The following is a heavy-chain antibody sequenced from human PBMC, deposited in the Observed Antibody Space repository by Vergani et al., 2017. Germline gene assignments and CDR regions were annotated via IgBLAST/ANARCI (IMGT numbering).Heavy chain of an antibody. CDR2: INPSGGST. CDR3: AGEGGGGVDDYGDNXFDP. J-gene: IGHJ5*02. Sequence: QVHLVQSGAEVKKPGASVKVSCKASGYTFTSYYMHWVRQAPGQGLEWMGIINPSGGSTSYAQKFQGRVTMTRDTATSTVYMELSSLRSEDTAVYYGAGEGGGGVDDYGDNXFDPWGQGTLVTVSS. CDR1: GYTFTSYY. D-gene: IGHD4-17*01. V-gene: IGHV1-46*01.